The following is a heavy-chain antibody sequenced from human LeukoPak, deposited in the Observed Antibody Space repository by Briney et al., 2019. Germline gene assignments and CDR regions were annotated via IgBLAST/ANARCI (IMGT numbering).Heavy chain of an antibody. D-gene: IGHD2-2*01. J-gene: IGHJ1*01. CDR1: GFTFSSYA. CDR2: ISGSGGST. V-gene: IGHV3-23*01. CDR3: AKITYQLLSQFQH. Sequence: PGGSLRLSCAASGFTFSSYAMSWVRQAPGKGLEWVSAISGSGGSTYCADSVKGRFTISRDNSKNTLYLQMNSLRAEDTAVYYCAKITYQLLSQFQHWGQGTLVTVSS.